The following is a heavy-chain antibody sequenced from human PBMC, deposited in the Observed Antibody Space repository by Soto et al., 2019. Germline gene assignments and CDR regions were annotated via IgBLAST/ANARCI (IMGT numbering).Heavy chain of an antibody. D-gene: IGHD3-9*01. V-gene: IGHV4-39*01. CDR2: IYYSGST. J-gene: IGHJ5*02. Sequence: SETLSLTCTVSGGSISSSSYYWGWIRQPPGKGLEWIGSIYYSGSTYYNPSLKSRVTISVDTSKNQFSLKLSSVTAADTAVYYCASEWGDILTGYNPWGQGTLVTVSS. CDR3: ASEWGDILTGYNP. CDR1: GGSISSSSYY.